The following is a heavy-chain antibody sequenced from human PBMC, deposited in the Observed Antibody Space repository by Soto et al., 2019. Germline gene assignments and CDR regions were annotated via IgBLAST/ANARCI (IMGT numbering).Heavy chain of an antibody. CDR3: AKPSMDYAPFDY. J-gene: IGHJ4*02. Sequence: GGSLRLSCAASEFTFSTYPMHWVRQAPGKGLEWVAVISHDEGNKYYGDSMKGRFTISRDNSKNTLYLQMNSLRAEDTAVYYCAKPSMDYAPFDYWGQRTLVTVSS. CDR1: EFTFSTYP. V-gene: IGHV3-30-3*02. D-gene: IGHD4-17*01. CDR2: ISHDEGNK.